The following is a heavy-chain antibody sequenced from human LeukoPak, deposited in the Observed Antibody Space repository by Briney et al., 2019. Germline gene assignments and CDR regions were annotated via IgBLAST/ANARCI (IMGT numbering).Heavy chain of an antibody. J-gene: IGHJ4*02. CDR3: ARLYGANSGYFDY. D-gene: IGHD4-23*01. V-gene: IGHV3-33*01. CDR2: IWYDGSQK. Sequence: GGSLRLSCAASGYRFSRHGMHWVRQAPGKGLEWVAAIWYDGSQKYYADSVKGRFTISRDNLENTGDLQMNSLRAEDTAVYYCARLYGANSGYFDYWGPGTLVTVSS. CDR1: GYRFSRHG.